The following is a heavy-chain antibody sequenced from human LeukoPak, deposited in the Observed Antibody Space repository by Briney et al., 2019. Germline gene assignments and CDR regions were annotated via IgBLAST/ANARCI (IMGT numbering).Heavy chain of an antibody. J-gene: IGHJ4*02. Sequence: GGSLRLSCAASGFTFSTYWMSWVRQAPGKGLEWVANIDQDGSERYYVDSVKGRFTISRDNAKNSLYLQMNSLRAEDTAVYYCARSSSSWYAIYDYWGQGTLVTVSS. V-gene: IGHV3-7*01. D-gene: IGHD6-13*01. CDR2: IDQDGSER. CDR3: ARSSSSWYAIYDY. CDR1: GFTFSTYW.